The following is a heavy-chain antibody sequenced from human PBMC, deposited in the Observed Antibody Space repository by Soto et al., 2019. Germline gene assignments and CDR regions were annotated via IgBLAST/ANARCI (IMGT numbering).Heavy chain of an antibody. CDR3: ASRDPGTSVDY. J-gene: IGHJ4*02. Sequence: SETLSLTCSVSGGSFTSNNWWTWVRQPPGQGLEWIGEIYRTGSTNYNPSLKSRVTISLDKSENQFSLKVTSLTAADTAVYYCASRDPGTSVDYWGQGTLVTVSS. CDR2: IYRTGST. V-gene: IGHV4-4*02. CDR1: GGSFTSNNW. D-gene: IGHD1-7*01.